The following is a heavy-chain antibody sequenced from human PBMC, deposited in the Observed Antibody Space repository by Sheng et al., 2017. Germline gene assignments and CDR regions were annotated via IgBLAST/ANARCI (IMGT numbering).Heavy chain of an antibody. CDR1: GGSFSGYY. CDR3: ARRGNLGSYAY. J-gene: IGHJ4*02. D-gene: IGHD3-16*01. CDR2: INQSGST. Sequence: QVQLQQWGAGLLKPSETLSLTCAVYGGSFSGYYWSWVRQPPGKGLEWIGEINQSGSTNYNPSLKSRVTISVDTSKNQFSLKLSSVTAADTAVYYCARRGNLGSYAYWGQGTLVTVSS. V-gene: IGHV4-34*01.